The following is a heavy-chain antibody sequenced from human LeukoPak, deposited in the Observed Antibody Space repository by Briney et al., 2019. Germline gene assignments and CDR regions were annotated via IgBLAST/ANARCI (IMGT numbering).Heavy chain of an antibody. CDR3: ARAGLKNISSSGEPGILPFDY. J-gene: IGHJ4*02. D-gene: IGHD6-6*01. V-gene: IGHV1-69*05. CDR1: GGTFSSYA. CDR2: IIPIFGTA. Sequence: GASVKVSCKASGGTFSSYAISWVRQAPGQGLEWMGGIIPIFGTANYAQKFQGRVTITTDESTSTAYMELSSLRSEDTAVYYCARAGLKNISSSGEPGILPFDYWGQGTLVTVSS.